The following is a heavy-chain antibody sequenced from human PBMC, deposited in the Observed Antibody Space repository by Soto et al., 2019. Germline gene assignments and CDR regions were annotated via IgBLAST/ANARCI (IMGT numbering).Heavy chain of an antibody. D-gene: IGHD3-3*01. CDR3: AKSPRRDFWSGYYGKDY. CDR2: ISGSGGST. CDR1: GFTFSSYA. Sequence: EVQLLESGGGLVQPGGSLRLSCAASGFTFSSYAMSWVRQAPGKGLEWVSAISGSGGSTYYADSVKGRFTISRDNSKNTLYLQMNSLRAEDTVVYYCAKSPRRDFWSGYYGKDYWGQGTLVTVSS. V-gene: IGHV3-23*01. J-gene: IGHJ4*02.